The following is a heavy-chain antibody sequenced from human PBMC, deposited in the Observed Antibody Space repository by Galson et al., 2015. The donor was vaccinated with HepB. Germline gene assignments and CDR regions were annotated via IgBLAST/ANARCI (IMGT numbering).Heavy chain of an antibody. D-gene: IGHD3-22*01. CDR3: ARRVSNFYDSSGNYFDY. V-gene: IGHV4-39*01. Sequence: ETLSLTCTVSGGSISSSSYYWGWIRQPPGKGLEWIGSIYYSGSTYYNPSLKSRVTISVDTSKNQFSLKLSSVTAADTAVYYCARRVSNFYDSSGNYFDYWGQGTLVTVSS. CDR2: IYYSGST. CDR1: GGSISSSSYY. J-gene: IGHJ4*02.